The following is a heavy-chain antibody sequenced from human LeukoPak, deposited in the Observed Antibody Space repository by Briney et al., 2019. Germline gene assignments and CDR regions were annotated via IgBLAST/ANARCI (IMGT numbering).Heavy chain of an antibody. Sequence: GGSLRLSCAASGFTFSSYSMNWVRQAPGKGLEWLSYISSSGGTTYLADSVKGRFTISRDNAKNSLYLQMNSLRAEDTAVYYCARDHYGDYVKDNWGQGTLVTVSS. CDR3: ARDHYGDYVKDN. D-gene: IGHD4-17*01. J-gene: IGHJ4*02. V-gene: IGHV3-48*04. CDR2: ISSSGGTT. CDR1: GFTFSSYS.